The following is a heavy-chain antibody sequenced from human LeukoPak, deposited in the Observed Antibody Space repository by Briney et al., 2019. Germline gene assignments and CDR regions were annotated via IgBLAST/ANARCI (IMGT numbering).Heavy chain of an antibody. J-gene: IGHJ4*02. V-gene: IGHV1-2*02. CDR2: ITPNSGGT. CDR3: AREELLWFGESYSDY. D-gene: IGHD3-10*01. Sequence: GASVKVSCKASRYTFTGYYMHWVRQAPGQGLEWMGWITPNSGGTNYAQKFQGRVTMTRDTSTSTAYMELRSLRSDDTAVYYCAREELLWFGESYSDYWGQGTLVTVSS. CDR1: RYTFTGYY.